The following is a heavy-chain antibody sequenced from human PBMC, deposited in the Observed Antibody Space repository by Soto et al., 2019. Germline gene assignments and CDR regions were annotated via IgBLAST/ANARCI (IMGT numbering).Heavy chain of an antibody. CDR2: IYWDGET. CDR3: AQRPPALIIFPNNWFDP. J-gene: IGHJ5*02. V-gene: IGHV2-5*02. CDR1: GFSLRTSGVA. D-gene: IGHD3-3*02. Sequence: QITLKESGPTLVNPAQNLTLTCNFSGFSLRTSGVAVGWIRQPPGKALEWLALIYWDGETRYSPSLKNRLTITKDTSKNQVVLTMTNMGPVDTATYFCAQRPPALIIFPNNWFDPWGQGILVTVSS.